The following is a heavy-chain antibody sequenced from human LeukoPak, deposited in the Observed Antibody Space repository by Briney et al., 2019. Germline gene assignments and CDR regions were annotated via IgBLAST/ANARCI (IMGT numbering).Heavy chain of an antibody. V-gene: IGHV4-4*07. CDR1: GGSISSYY. CDR2: IYTSGST. Sequence: SETLSLTCTVSGGSISSYYWSWIRQPAGKGLEWIGRIYTSGSTNYNPSLKSRVTMSVDTPKNQFSLKLSSVTAADTAAYYCARDGNYDILTGYPEYYFDYWGQGTLVTVSS. CDR3: ARDGNYDILTGYPEYYFDY. J-gene: IGHJ4*02. D-gene: IGHD3-9*01.